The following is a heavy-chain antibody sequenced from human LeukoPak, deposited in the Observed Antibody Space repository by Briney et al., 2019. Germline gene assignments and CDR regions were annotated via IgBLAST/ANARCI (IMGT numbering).Heavy chain of an antibody. CDR2: INHSGST. Sequence: SETLSLTCAVYGGSFSGYYWSWIRQPPGKGLEWIGEINHSGSTNDNPSLKSRVTISVDTSKNQFSLKLSSVTAADTAVYYCARGLGGVVPSNVQSWFDPWGQGTLVTVSS. V-gene: IGHV4-34*01. CDR3: ARGLGGVVPSNVQSWFDP. CDR1: GGSFSGYY. J-gene: IGHJ5*02. D-gene: IGHD3-16*01.